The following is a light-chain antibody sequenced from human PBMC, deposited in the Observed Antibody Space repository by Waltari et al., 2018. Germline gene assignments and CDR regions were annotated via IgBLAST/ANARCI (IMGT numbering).Light chain of an antibody. CDR3: HQSYSTLIT. Sequence: DIQMTQSPSSLSASVGDRVTITCRASQSISSYLNWYQQKPGKVPKLLIYAASSLQSGVPSRFSGSGSGTDFTLTISSLQPEDFATYYCHQSYSTLITFGQGTRLEIK. CDR1: QSISSY. CDR2: AAS. J-gene: IGKJ5*01. V-gene: IGKV1-39*01.